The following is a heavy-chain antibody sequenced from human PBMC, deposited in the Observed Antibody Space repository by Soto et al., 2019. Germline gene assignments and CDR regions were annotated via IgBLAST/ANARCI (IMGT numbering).Heavy chain of an antibody. J-gene: IGHJ4*02. CDR3: AKEGSTRVRGVIYYFDY. CDR2: ISGSGGST. V-gene: IGHV3-23*01. Sequence: HPGGSLRLSCAASGFTFSSYAMSWVRQAPGKGLEWVSAISGSGGSTYYADSVKGRFTISRDNSKNTLYLQMNSRRAEDTAVYYCAKEGSTRVRGVIYYFDYWGKGTLVTVSS. D-gene: IGHD3-10*01. CDR1: GFTFSSYA.